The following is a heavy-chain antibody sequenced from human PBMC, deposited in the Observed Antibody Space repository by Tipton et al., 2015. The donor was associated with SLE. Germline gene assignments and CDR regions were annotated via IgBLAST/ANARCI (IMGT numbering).Heavy chain of an antibody. CDR1: GDSVISGTYY. D-gene: IGHD2-15*01. V-gene: IGHV4-61*01. CDR2: INHSGST. J-gene: IGHJ3*02. CDR3: ARVLDCSGGSCHSLDAFDI. Sequence: TLSLTCTVSGDSVISGTYYWSWIRQPPGKGLEWIGEINHSGSTNYNPSLKSRVTISVDTSKNQFSVKLTSVTAADTAVYYCARVLDCSGGSCHSLDAFDIWGQGTMVTVSS.